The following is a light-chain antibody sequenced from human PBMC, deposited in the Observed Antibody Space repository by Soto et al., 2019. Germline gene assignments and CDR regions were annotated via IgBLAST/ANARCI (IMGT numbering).Light chain of an antibody. CDR2: GAS. CDR1: QSVASN. V-gene: IGKV3D-15*01. Sequence: EIGMTQSPASLSVSPGDGATLSCRASQSVASNVAWYQQKPGQGPRLLIHGASTRAAGVPVRFSGSGSGTDFTLTISSLQSEDFAVYYCQQYHNWPPQYTFGQGTKLQIK. CDR3: QQYHNWPPQYT. J-gene: IGKJ2*01.